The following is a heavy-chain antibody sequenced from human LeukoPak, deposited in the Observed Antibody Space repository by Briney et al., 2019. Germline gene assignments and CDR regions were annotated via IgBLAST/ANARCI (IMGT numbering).Heavy chain of an antibody. D-gene: IGHD1-26*01. V-gene: IGHV1-69*02. CDR3: ASISGSYSVGYFDY. CDR1: GGTFSSYT. J-gene: IGHJ4*02. CDR2: IIPILGIA. Sequence: SVKVSCKASGGTFSSYTISWVRQAPGQGLEWMGRIIPILGIANYAQKFQGRVTITADKSTSTAYMELSGLRSEDTAVYYCASISGSYSVGYFDYWGQGTLVTVSS.